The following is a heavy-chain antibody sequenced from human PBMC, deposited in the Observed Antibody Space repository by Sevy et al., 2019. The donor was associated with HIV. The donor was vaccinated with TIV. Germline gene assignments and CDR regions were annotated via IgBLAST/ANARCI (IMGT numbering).Heavy chain of an antibody. CDR3: AGGGIAAAGFILGYI. V-gene: IGHV7-4-1*02. CDR1: GYTFTSYA. Sequence: ASVKVSCKASGYTFTSYAMNWVRQAPGQGLEWMGWINTNTGNPTYAQGFTGRFVFSLDTSISTAFLQISSLKAEDTAVYYCAGGGIAAAGFILGYIWGHGTLVTVSS. J-gene: IGHJ4*01. CDR2: INTNTGNP. D-gene: IGHD6-13*01.